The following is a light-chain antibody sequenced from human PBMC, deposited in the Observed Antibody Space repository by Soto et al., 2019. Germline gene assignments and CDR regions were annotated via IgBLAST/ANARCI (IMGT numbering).Light chain of an antibody. Sequence: IQMTQSPSTLSASVGGTVNISCRASKSISVSLAWYQQKRGKAPRLLIYDASSLESGVPSRFSGSGSGTEFTLTTRTLQPDDFATYYCQQYNSHSRTFGQGTKVDIK. CDR3: QQYNSHSRT. J-gene: IGKJ1*01. CDR2: DAS. CDR1: KSISVS. V-gene: IGKV1-5*01.